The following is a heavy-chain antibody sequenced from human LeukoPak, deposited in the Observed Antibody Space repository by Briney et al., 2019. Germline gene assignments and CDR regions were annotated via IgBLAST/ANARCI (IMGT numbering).Heavy chain of an antibody. J-gene: IGHJ4*02. V-gene: IGHV3-48*01. CDR2: ISYTGTI. CDR3: TRDPRALDY. CDR1: GSTFSSYS. Sequence: GGSLRLSCAASGSTFSSYSMNWVRQAPGKGLEWVSYISYTGTIYYADSVKGRFTISRDNAKNSLYLHMNSLRAEDTAVYYCTRDPRALDYWGQGTLVTVSS.